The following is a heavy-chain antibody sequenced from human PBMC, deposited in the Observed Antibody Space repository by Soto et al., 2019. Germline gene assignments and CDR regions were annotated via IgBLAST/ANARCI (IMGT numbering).Heavy chain of an antibody. D-gene: IGHD2-15*01. V-gene: IGHV4-39*01. CDR2: IYYSGST. CDR3: GCGGPPSPAHIDY. Sequence: QLQLQESGPGLVKPSETLSLTCTVSGGSISSRSYYWGWIRQPPGKGLEWIGSIYYSGSTYYNPYLEGRVTLTVDTSKDQFSLKLSAVTAADTAVYYCGCGGPPSPAHIDYWGQGSLVTVSS. CDR1: GGSISSRSYY. J-gene: IGHJ4*02.